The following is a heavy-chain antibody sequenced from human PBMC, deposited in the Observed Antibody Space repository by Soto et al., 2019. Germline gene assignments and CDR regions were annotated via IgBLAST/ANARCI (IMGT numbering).Heavy chain of an antibody. CDR2: TSFSGYT. CDR3: VRGGNPYHYATSGPGTFDK. V-gene: IGHV4-30-4*01. D-gene: IGHD3-22*01. Sequence: QVQLQESGPGLVKPSQTLSLTCTVSGDSVSGGDSYWSWIRQPPGKALEWIGYTSFSGYTSYTPSLKSRVTISGDMSKSQFFLRLTSVTAADTAIYYCVRGGNPYHYATSGPGTFDKWGQGTLVSVSS. CDR1: GDSVSGGDSY. J-gene: IGHJ4*02.